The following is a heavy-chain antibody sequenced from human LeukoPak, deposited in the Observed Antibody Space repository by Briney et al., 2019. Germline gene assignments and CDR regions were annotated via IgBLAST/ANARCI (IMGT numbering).Heavy chain of an antibody. CDR3: AREGRKSRGIDIVRKKERGYYYMDV. CDR2: INHGGNT. V-gene: IGHV4-34*01. D-gene: IGHD2-15*01. J-gene: IGHJ6*03. CDR1: GGSFSGYF. Sequence: SETLSLTCGVYGGSFSGYFWSWIRQTPGTGLEWIGDINHGGNTNYNPSLKSRVTISVDTSKNHYSLKMNSVTAAETAIYSCAREGRKSRGIDIVRKKERGYYYMDVWGKGTTVTVSS.